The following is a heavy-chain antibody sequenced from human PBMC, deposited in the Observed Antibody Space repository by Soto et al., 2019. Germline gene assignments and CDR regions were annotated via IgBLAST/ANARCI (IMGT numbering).Heavy chain of an antibody. Sequence: GGSLRLSCAASGFTFSDYYMSWIRQAPGKGLEWVSYISSSGSTIYYADSVKGRFTISRDNSKNTLYLQMNSLRAEDTAVYYCAKDVVRGVITTASDYWGQGAPVTVSS. J-gene: IGHJ4*02. CDR1: GFTFSDYY. CDR3: AKDVVRGVITTASDY. D-gene: IGHD3-10*01. CDR2: ISSSGSTI. V-gene: IGHV3-11*01.